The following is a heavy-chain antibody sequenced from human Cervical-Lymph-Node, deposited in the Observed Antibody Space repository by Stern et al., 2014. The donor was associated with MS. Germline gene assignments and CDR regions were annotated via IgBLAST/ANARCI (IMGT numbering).Heavy chain of an antibody. CDR1: GGSLSSGGSS. J-gene: IGHJ3*01. CDR3: ARGGVIYTQDRNGFDV. Sequence: QLVQSGSGQAKPSQTLSLTCAVSGGSLSSGGSSWNWIRQPPGKGLEWIGFIYHSGSTYYTPSLKGRLFISVDTSKNQFALNLRSVTAADTAVYYCARGGVIYTQDRNGFDVWGQGTMVTVSS. D-gene: IGHD2-21*01. V-gene: IGHV4-30-2*01. CDR2: IYHSGST.